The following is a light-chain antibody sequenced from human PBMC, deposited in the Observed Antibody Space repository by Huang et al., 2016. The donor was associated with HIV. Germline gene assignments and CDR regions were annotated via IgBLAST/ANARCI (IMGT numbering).Light chain of an antibody. CDR3: QQRAGWPLT. CDR2: DAS. CDR1: QPISGY. V-gene: IGKV3-11*01. Sequence: EIVLTQSPATLSLSPGERATLSCRASQPISGYLAWSQQKPGQAPRLLIDDASIRATGIPVRFSGSGSGTDFTFSISSLEPEDFAFYYCQQRAGWPLTFGGGTKVEIK. J-gene: IGKJ4*01.